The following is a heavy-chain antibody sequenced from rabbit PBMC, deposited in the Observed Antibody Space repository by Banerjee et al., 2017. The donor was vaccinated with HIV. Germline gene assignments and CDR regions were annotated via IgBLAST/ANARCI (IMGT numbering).Heavy chain of an antibody. Sequence: QSLEESGGDLVKPGASLTLTCTASGFSFSSSYWICWVRQAPGKGLEWIACIDAGSSGNTYYASWAKGRFTISKTSSTTVTLQMTSLTAADTATYFCARDLAGVTGWNFGLWGQGTLVT. CDR2: IDAGSSGNT. D-gene: IGHD4-1*01. J-gene: IGHJ3*01. CDR1: GFSFSSSYW. CDR3: ARDLAGVTGWNFGL. V-gene: IGHV1S40*01.